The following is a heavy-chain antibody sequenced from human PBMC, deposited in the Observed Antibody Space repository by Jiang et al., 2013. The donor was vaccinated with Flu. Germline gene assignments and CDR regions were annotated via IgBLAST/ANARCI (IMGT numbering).Heavy chain of an antibody. Sequence: GAEVKKPGASVKISCKASGYIFTTTGIIWVRQAPGQGLEWMGWISAYNGNTNYVQKVQGRVTMTTDTSTSTAYMELRSLRSDDTAVYFCARGGADRASSHAFDIWGHGTMVTVSS. V-gene: IGHV1-18*04. J-gene: IGHJ3*02. CDR2: ISAYNGNT. CDR3: ARGGADRASSHAFDI. D-gene: IGHD2-15*01. CDR1: GYIFTTTG.